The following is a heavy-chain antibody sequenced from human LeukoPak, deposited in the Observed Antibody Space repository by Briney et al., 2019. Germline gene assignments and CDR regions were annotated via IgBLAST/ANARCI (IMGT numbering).Heavy chain of an antibody. D-gene: IGHD2-8*01. CDR2: IYPGDSDT. V-gene: IGHV5-51*01. J-gene: IGHJ4*02. CDR1: GYSFTSYW. CDR3: ARGPSGYCTNGVCYPIDY. Sequence: GESLKISCKGSGYSFTSYWIGWVRQMPGKGLEWMGIIYPGDSDTRYSPSFQGQVTISADKSISTAYLQWSSLKASDTAMYYCARGPSGYCTNGVCYPIDYWGQGTLVTVSS.